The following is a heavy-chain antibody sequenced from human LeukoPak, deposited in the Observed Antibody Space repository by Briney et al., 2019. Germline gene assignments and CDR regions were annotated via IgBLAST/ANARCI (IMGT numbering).Heavy chain of an antibody. Sequence: ASVKVSCKASGYTFTGYYIHWVRQAPGQGLEWMGWINPNSGGTNYAQKFQGRVTLTRDTSISTAYMELSRLRSDDTAVYYCARDRSLFYYGPENHPVWGQGTLVTVSS. CDR1: GYTFTGYY. J-gene: IGHJ4*02. CDR2: INPNSGGT. V-gene: IGHV1-2*02. D-gene: IGHD3-10*01. CDR3: ARDRSLFYYGPENHPV.